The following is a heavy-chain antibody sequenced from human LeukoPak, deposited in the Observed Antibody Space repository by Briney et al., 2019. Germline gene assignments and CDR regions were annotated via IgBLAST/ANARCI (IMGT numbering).Heavy chain of an antibody. D-gene: IGHD3-10*01. CDR2: IHYTGST. V-gene: IGHV4-59*01. CDR1: GGSISSYY. J-gene: IGHJ5*02. Sequence: SETLSLTCTVSGGSISSYYWSWIRQSPGKGLECIGYIHYTGSTNYNPSLKSRVTISVETSKNQSSLKLKSVTAADTAVYYCARGGYYGSGNDFRFDPWGQGTLVTVS. CDR3: ARGGYYGSGNDFRFDP.